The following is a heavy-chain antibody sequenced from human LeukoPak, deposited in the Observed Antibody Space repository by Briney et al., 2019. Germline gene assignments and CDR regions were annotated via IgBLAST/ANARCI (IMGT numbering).Heavy chain of an antibody. CDR3: ARKDGDI. CDR2: ISDDGSNE. CDR1: GFTFSSYA. D-gene: IGHD5-24*01. V-gene: IGHV3-30-3*01. J-gene: IGHJ3*02. Sequence: GRSLRLSCAASGFTFSSYAMHWVRQAPGKGLEWVAIISDDGSNEYYADSVKGRFTISRDNSKNTLYLQMNSLRAEDTAVYYCARKDGDIWGQGTRVTVSS.